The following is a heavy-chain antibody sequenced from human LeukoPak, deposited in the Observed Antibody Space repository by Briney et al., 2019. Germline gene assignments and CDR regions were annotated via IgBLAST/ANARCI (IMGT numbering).Heavy chain of an antibody. V-gene: IGHV1-2*02. D-gene: IGHD1-1*01. CDR1: GYTFTGYY. CDR2: INPNSGGT. Sequence: ASVKVACKTSGYTFTGYYMHWVRQAPGQGLEWMGWINPNSGGTNYAQKFQGRVTMTRDTSISTAYMELSRLRSDDTAVYYCARGHLERPNWFDPWGQGTLVTVSS. CDR3: ARGHLERPNWFDP. J-gene: IGHJ5*02.